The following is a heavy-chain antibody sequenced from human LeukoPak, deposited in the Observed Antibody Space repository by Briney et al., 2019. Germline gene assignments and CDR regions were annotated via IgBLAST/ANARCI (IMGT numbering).Heavy chain of an antibody. CDR3: ARVGGGFWYYFDY. CDR1: GGSISSSSYY. D-gene: IGHD2-15*01. V-gene: IGHV4-39*07. J-gene: IGHJ4*02. CDR2: IYYSGST. Sequence: SETPSLTCTVSGGSISSSSYYWGWIRQPPGKGLEWIGSIYYSGSTYYSPSLKSRVTISVDTSKNQFSLKLSSVTAADTAVYYCARVGGGFWYYFDYWGQGTLVTVSS.